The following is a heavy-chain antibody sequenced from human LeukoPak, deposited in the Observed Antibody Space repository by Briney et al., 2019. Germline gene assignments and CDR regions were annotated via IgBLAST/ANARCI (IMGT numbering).Heavy chain of an antibody. D-gene: IGHD6-19*01. CDR3: ARDYGSGWSQLYYFDY. CDR1: GFTFSSYW. V-gene: IGHV3-7*01. Sequence: GGSRRLSCAASGFTFSSYWMSWVRQAPGKGLEWVANIKQDGSEKYYVDSVKGRFTISRDNAKNSLYLQMNSLRAGDTTVNYCARDYGSGWSQLYYFDYWGQGTLVTVSS. J-gene: IGHJ4*02. CDR2: IKQDGSEK.